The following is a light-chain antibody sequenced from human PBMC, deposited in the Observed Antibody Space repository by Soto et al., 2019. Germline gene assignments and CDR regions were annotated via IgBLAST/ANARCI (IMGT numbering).Light chain of an antibody. Sequence: ENVLTQSPGTLSLSPGETLTLSCRARESVRVNSFAWYHQRPGQAPRLLIHGASNRATGVPERFRGSGSGTDSTLTISRLEPEDFGVYFCQQYGRAPVTFGGGTMVEIK. CDR3: QQYGRAPVT. CDR2: GAS. V-gene: IGKV3-20*01. J-gene: IGKJ4*01. CDR1: ESVRVNS.